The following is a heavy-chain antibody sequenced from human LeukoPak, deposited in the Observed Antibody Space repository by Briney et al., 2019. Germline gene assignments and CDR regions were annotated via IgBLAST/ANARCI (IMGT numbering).Heavy chain of an antibody. D-gene: IGHD2-15*01. CDR3: ARDERFCNGDNHYPDLGY. CDR1: GYTFTGYY. V-gene: IGHV1-2*02. Sequence: GASVKVSCKASGYTFTGYYMFWVRQAPGQGLEWMGWINPNTGATKYAQNFQGRVTLTRDTSIRTTFTELSSLRSDDTAFYYCARDERFCNGDNHYPDLGYWGQGTLVTVSS. J-gene: IGHJ4*02. CDR2: INPNTGAT.